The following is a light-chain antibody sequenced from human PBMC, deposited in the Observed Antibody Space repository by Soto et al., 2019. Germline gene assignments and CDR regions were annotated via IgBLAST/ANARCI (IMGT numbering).Light chain of an antibody. Sequence: KVMTQSPATLSVSPGERATLSCGASQSVRSNVAWYQQKPGQPPRLLIYDASTRATGIPSRFSGSGSGTEFTLTISSLKSEDFAVYYRPQYDKWPRTFGQGTKVEIX. CDR1: QSVRSN. J-gene: IGKJ1*01. CDR2: DAS. V-gene: IGKV3-15*01. CDR3: PQYDKWPRT.